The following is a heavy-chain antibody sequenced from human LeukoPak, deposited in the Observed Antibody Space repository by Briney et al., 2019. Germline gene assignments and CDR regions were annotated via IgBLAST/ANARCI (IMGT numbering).Heavy chain of an antibody. CDR2: INRSGST. J-gene: IGHJ4*02. D-gene: IGHD6-19*01. Sequence: SETLSLTCAVYGGSFSDYYWSWIRQPPGKGLEWIGEINRSGSTNYNPSLESRVTISVDTSRNQFSLELTSVTAADTALYYCARAPTIAVPGAPPGKNWGQGTLVTVSS. CDR1: GGSFSDYY. V-gene: IGHV4-34*01. CDR3: ARAPTIAVPGAPPGKN.